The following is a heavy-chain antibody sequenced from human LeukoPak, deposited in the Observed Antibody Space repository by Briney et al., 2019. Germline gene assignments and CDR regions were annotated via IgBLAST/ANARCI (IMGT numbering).Heavy chain of an antibody. D-gene: IGHD3-16*01. CDR1: GGSVSNYY. Sequence: SETLSLTCTVSGGSVSNYYWSWIRQPAGKGLEWIGRIYTSGSTNYNPSLKSRVTISVDTSKNQFSLKLSSVAAADTGGYYCARERYYYGWGSYKGHYYFDYWGQGTLVTVSS. CDR2: IYTSGST. J-gene: IGHJ4*02. V-gene: IGHV4-4*07. CDR3: ARERYYYGWGSYKGHYYFDY.